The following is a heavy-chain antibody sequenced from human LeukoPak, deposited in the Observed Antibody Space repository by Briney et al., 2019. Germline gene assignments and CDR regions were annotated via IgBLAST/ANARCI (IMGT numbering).Heavy chain of an antibody. CDR3: AIVPPVPAAPFDY. CDR2: IYYSGST. V-gene: IGHV4-39*01. D-gene: IGHD2-2*01. Sequence: PSETLSLTCTVFGGSISSSSYYCGWIRQPPGKGLEWIGSIYYSGSTYYNPSLKSRVTISVDTSKNQFSLKLSSVTAADTAVYYCAIVPPVPAAPFDYWGQGTLVTVSS. J-gene: IGHJ4*02. CDR1: GGSISSSSYY.